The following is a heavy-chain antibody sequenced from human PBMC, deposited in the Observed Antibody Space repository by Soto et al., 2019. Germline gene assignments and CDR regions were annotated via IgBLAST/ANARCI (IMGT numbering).Heavy chain of an antibody. CDR1: GGSISNHY. Sequence: SETLSLTCTVSGGSISNHYWIWIQQPPGKGLEWIGYIYYNGNTNYNPSLKSRVTMSVDTSKNQISLKLSSVTAADTAVYYCTRDHWHSAYWGQGTLVTVSS. J-gene: IGHJ4*02. V-gene: IGHV4-59*11. CDR3: TRDHWHSAY. D-gene: IGHD1-1*01. CDR2: IYYNGNT.